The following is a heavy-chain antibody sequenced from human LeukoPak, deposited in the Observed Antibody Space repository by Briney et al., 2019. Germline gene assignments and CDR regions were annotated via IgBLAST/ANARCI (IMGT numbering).Heavy chain of an antibody. D-gene: IGHD6-13*01. CDR1: GFTFSSYS. Sequence: GGSLRLSCAASGFTFSSYSMNWVRQAPGKGLEWVSSISSSSSYIYYADSVKGRFTISRDNAKNSLYLRMNSLRAEDTAVYYCARRPAAAANWFDPWGQGTLVTVSS. CDR2: ISSSSSYI. J-gene: IGHJ5*02. CDR3: ARRPAAAANWFDP. V-gene: IGHV3-21*01.